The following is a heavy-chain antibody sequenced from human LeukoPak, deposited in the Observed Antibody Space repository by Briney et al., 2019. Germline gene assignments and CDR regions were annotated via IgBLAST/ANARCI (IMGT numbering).Heavy chain of an antibody. CDR3: ARGFHFYASGTYSGAFDY. V-gene: IGHV3-48*01. J-gene: IGHJ4*02. Sequence: GGSLRLSCVVSGFTFSSYSMNWVRQAPGKGLEWVSYISASSGTIYYADSVRGRFTISRDNSKNMLHLQMDNLRAEDTAVYYCARGFHFYASGTYSGAFDYWGQGTLVTVSS. D-gene: IGHD3-10*01. CDR1: GFTFSSYS. CDR2: ISASSGTI.